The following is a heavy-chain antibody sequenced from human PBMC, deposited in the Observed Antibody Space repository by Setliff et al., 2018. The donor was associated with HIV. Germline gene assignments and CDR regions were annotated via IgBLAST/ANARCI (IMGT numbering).Heavy chain of an antibody. V-gene: IGHV4-34*01. CDR2: IFHTGST. Sequence: SETLSLTCAVYGGPFSGYYWGWIRQPPGKGLEWIGSIFHTGSTNYNPSLETRVTISVDTSKNQFSLKLSSVTAADTAVYYCAKGVAGLQYYYYYMDVWGKGTTVTVSS. CDR1: GGPFSGYY. CDR3: AKGVAGLQYYYYYMDV. D-gene: IGHD6-19*01. J-gene: IGHJ6*03.